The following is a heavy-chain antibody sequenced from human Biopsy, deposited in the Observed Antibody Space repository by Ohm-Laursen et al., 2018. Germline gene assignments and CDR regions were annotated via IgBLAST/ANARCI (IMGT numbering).Heavy chain of an antibody. Sequence: GASVKVSCKASGGTFGGSPITWVRQAPGQGLEWIGRIIPVVGLTTYAPRFQGRVTVTADTSTNTVYMDLSSLRSGDTAVYYCAKDQLHTTSSVGAAFEIWGPGTLVTVS. CDR2: IIPVVGLT. J-gene: IGHJ3*02. D-gene: IGHD1-7*01. CDR3: AKDQLHTTSSVGAAFEI. V-gene: IGHV1-69*04. CDR1: GGTFGGSP.